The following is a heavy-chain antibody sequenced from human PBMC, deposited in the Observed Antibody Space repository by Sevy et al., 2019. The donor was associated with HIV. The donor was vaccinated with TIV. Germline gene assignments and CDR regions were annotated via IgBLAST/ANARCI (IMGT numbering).Heavy chain of an antibody. Sequence: GGSLRLSCVASGFTFSTYWMSWVRQAPGKGLEWVANIKKDGTEKYYVDSVKGRFTISRDNAKNSLYLQMNSLRVEDTALHYCARDCSSSTCLWGLDVWGQGTSVTVSS. CDR3: ARDCSSSTCLWGLDV. V-gene: IGHV3-7*03. D-gene: IGHD2-2*01. CDR2: IKKDGTEK. CDR1: GFTFSTYW. J-gene: IGHJ6*02.